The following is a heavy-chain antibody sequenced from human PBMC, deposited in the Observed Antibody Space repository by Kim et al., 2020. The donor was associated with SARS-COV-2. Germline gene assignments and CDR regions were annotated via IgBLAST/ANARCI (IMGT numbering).Heavy chain of an antibody. CDR1: GGSISNYY. CDR2: IFYSGNT. CDR3: AKGGYYYAFDP. V-gene: IGHV4-59*08. J-gene: IGHJ5*02. Sequence: SETLSLTCTVSGGSISNYYWSWIRQPPGKGLEWIGYIFYSGNTNYNPSLNYNPSLKSRVTMSVDTSKNQFSLKLNSVTAADTAVYYCAKGGYYYAFDPWG. D-gene: IGHD3-10*01.